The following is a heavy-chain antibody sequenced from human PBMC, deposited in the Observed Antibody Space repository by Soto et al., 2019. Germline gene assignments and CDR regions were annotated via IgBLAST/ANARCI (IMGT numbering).Heavy chain of an antibody. D-gene: IGHD3-10*02. Sequence: GGSLRLSCAASGFTFSSYSMNWVRQAPGKGLEWVSYISSSSSTIYYADSVKGRFTISRDNAKNSLYLQMNSLRDEDTAVYYYARESVRGGYYYYGMDVWGQGTTVTVSS. CDR3: ARESVRGGYYYYGMDV. V-gene: IGHV3-48*02. J-gene: IGHJ6*02. CDR2: ISSSSSTI. CDR1: GFTFSSYS.